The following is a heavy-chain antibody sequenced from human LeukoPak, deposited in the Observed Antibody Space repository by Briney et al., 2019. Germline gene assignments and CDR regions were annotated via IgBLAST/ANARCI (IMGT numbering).Heavy chain of an antibody. J-gene: IGHJ4*02. D-gene: IGHD6-19*01. Sequence: PGGSLRLSCVASGFTVSTSYMSWVRQAPGKGLEWVSVVYSGGDTYYADSVKGRFTISRDNSKNSLYLQMNSLRAEDTAVYYCARVPYISGWYSHFDYWGQGTLVTVSS. CDR3: ARVPYISGWYSHFDY. CDR1: GFTVSTSY. CDR2: VYSGGDT. V-gene: IGHV3-66*01.